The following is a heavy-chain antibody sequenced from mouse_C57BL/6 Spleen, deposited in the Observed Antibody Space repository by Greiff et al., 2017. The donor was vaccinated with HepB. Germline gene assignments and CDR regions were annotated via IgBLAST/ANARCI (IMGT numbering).Heavy chain of an antibody. V-gene: IGHV1-61*01. CDR1: GYTFTSYW. CDR2: IYPSDSET. CDR3: AGGNLSYWYFDV. Sequence: QVQLKQPGAELVRPGSSVKLSCKASGYTFTSYWMDWVKQRPGQGLEWIGNIYPSDSETHYNQKFKDKATLTVDKSSSTAYMQLSSLTSEDSAVYYCAGGNLSYWYFDVWGTGTTVTVSS. D-gene: IGHD2-1*01. J-gene: IGHJ1*03.